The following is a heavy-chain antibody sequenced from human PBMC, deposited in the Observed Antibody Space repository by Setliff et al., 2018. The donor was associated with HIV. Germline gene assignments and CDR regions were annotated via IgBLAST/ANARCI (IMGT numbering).Heavy chain of an antibody. CDR1: GGSISRGGRY. Sequence: SETLSLTCSVYGGSISRGGRYWGWIRQHPGRGLEWLGYVYYTGESFYKSSLGGRVTILQDKSKNQFSLELRSVTAADTAVYYCASATVGGASPFDSWGPGTLVTVSS. J-gene: IGHJ4*02. CDR2: VYYTGES. D-gene: IGHD4-4*01. CDR3: ASATVGGASPFDS. V-gene: IGHV4-31*03.